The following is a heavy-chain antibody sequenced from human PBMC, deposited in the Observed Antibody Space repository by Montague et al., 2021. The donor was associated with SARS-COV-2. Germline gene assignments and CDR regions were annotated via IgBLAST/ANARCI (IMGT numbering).Heavy chain of an antibody. CDR3: ARVLPYLMVAGAIPNYSMDV. Sequence: TLSLTCTVSGASISSGGFYWSWLRQHPRKGLEWIGFIYYSGTTYHNPSLKSRLTISIDASKNQFSLKLSSVTAADTAVYYCARVLPYLMVAGAIPNYSMDVWGQGTTVTVSS. CDR1: GASISSGGFY. D-gene: IGHD2-8*02. CDR2: IYYSGTT. V-gene: IGHV4-31*03. J-gene: IGHJ6*02.